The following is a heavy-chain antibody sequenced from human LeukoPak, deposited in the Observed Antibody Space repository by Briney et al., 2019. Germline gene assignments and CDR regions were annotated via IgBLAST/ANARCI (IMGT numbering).Heavy chain of an antibody. CDR3: AKDNRRHYTSGPNPDSLH. CDR2: IYSGGKV. CDR1: GFTVSSTY. V-gene: IGHV3-53*05. Sequence: GGSLRLSCAASGFTVSSTYMSWVRQTPGKGLEWVSVIYSGGKVYYIDSVKGRFTISRDNAKNSLYLQMDSLRVEDTAFYYCAKDNRRHYTSGPNPDSLHWGQGALVTVSS. D-gene: IGHD6-19*01. J-gene: IGHJ4*02.